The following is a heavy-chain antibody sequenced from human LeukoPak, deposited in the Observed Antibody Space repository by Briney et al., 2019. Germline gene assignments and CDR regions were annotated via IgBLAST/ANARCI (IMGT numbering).Heavy chain of an antibody. CDR2: IYYSGST. CDR1: GGSISSGDYY. V-gene: IGHV4-30-4*08. J-gene: IGHJ4*02. Sequence: PPETLSLTCTVSGGSISSGDYYWSWIRQPPGKGLEWIGYIYYSGSTYYNPSLKSRVTISVDTSKNQFSLKLSSVTAADTAVYYCARVVFPFGVVIITPGTFDYWGQGTLVTVSS. D-gene: IGHD3-3*01. CDR3: ARVVFPFGVVIITPGTFDY.